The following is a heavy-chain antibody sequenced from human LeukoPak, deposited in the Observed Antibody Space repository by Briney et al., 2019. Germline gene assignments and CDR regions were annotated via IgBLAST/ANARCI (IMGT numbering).Heavy chain of an antibody. CDR3: TTGDGSYSSILVFDY. J-gene: IGHJ4*02. CDR2: IKSKTDGGTT. V-gene: IGHV3-15*01. D-gene: IGHD1-26*01. CDR1: GFTFSNAW. Sequence: NPGGSLRLSCAASGFTFSNAWMSWVRQAPGKGLEWVGRIKSKTDGGTTDYAAPVKGRFTISRDDSKNTLYLQMNSLKTEDTAVYYCTTGDGSYSSILVFDYWGQGTLVTVSS.